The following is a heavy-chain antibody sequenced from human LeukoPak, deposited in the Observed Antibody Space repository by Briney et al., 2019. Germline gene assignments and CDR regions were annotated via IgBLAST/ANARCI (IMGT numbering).Heavy chain of an antibody. CDR3: ARHGSGWSFDY. CDR1: GGSISGYY. J-gene: IGHJ4*02. V-gene: IGHV4-59*08. D-gene: IGHD6-19*01. CDR2: ISYSGST. Sequence: SETLSLTCTVSGGSISGYYWSWIRQPPGKGLEWIGYISYSGSTNYNPSLKSRVSISVDTPKNQFSLNLSSLTAADTAVFYCARHGSGWSFDYWGQGTLITVSS.